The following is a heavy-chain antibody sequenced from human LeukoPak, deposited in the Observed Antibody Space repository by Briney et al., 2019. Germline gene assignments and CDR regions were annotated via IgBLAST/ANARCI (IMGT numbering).Heavy chain of an antibody. CDR3: ARGADILTGYWGY. J-gene: IGHJ4*02. V-gene: IGHV3-21*01. Sequence: GGSLRLSCSASGFTFSTYSMNWVRRAPGKGLEWVSSISGSSRHIYYADSVKGRFTISRDNAKNSLYLQMNSLRAEDTAVYYCARGADILTGYWGYWGQGTLVTVSS. D-gene: IGHD3-9*01. CDR2: ISGSSRHI. CDR1: GFTFSTYS.